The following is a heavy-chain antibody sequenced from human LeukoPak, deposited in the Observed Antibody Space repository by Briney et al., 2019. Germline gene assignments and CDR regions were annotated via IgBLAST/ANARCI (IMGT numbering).Heavy chain of an antibody. CDR3: VTESWGQHWQFDY. Sequence: GGSLRLSCAASGFTFSNYLMHWVRQGPGKGRVWVSRINSDGSGTTYADSVKGRFTISRDNAKNTLYLQMNSLRAEDTAVYFCVTESWGQHWQFDYWGQGSLVTVSS. J-gene: IGHJ4*02. CDR1: GFTFSNYL. V-gene: IGHV3-74*01. CDR2: INSDGSGT. D-gene: IGHD3-16*01.